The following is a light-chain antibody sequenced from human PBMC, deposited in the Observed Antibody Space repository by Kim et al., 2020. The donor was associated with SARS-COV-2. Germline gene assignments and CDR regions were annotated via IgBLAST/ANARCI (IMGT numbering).Light chain of an antibody. CDR3: NSYTSSSTLVV. V-gene: IGLV2-14*03. J-gene: IGLJ2*01. CDR2: DVA. Sequence: QSASVSGSPGQSITISCTGTNSDVGGYDYVSWYQQHPGKAPKLMIYDVANRHSGVSNRFSASKSGNTASLTISGLQAEDEADYYCNSYTSSSTLVVFGGGTQLTVL. CDR1: NSDVGGYDY.